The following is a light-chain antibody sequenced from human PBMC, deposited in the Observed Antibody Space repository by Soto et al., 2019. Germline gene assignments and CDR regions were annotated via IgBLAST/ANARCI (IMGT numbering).Light chain of an antibody. CDR3: QQTYSALYT. V-gene: IGKV1-39*01. Sequence: DIQMTQSPSSLTASVGDRVTLSCRASRSIDTFVNWYQQRPGKAPKLLISSASILQSGVPSRFSGSRSGTDFTLTINSLQPEDFATYYCQQTYSALYTFGQGTDLEIK. CDR2: SAS. CDR1: RSIDTF. J-gene: IGKJ2*01.